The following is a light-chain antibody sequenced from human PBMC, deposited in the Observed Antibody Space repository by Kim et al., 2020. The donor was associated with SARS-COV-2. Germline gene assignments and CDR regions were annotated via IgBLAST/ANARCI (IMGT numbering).Light chain of an antibody. V-gene: IGLV3-1*01. Sequence: VSPGQTASITCSGDKLGTKYTCWYQQRPGRSPVLVISEDTKRPSGIPERFSGSNSGNTATLTITGILAMDEADYYCQAWDSTTLLFGGGTKLTVL. CDR2: EDT. CDR3: QAWDSTTLL. CDR1: KLGTKY. J-gene: IGLJ2*01.